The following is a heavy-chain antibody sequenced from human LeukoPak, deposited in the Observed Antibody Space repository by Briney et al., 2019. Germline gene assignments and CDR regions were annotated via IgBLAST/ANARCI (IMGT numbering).Heavy chain of an antibody. Sequence: GGSLRLSCGASGFTFNNYGMHWVRQAPGKGPEWVAFIRYDGSNKYYADSMKGRSTISRDDSKNTLYLQMNSLRAEDTAVYYCAKAYCGSTVCYGGGKIDYWGQGTLVTVSS. CDR2: IRYDGSNK. CDR1: GFTFNNYG. V-gene: IGHV3-30*02. J-gene: IGHJ4*02. CDR3: AKAYCGSTVCYGGGKIDY. D-gene: IGHD2-2*01.